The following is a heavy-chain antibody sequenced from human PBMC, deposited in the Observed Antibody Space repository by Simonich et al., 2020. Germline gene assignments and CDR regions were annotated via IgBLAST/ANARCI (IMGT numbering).Heavy chain of an antibody. CDR3: ARSTTGTTAFDI. Sequence: QVQLVQSGAEVKKPGASVKVSCKAPVYTFTSYVISWVRQAPGQGLEWMGWSSDYNGNTNYAQKLQGRGTMTTDTSTSTAYMELRSLRSDDTAVYYCARSTTGTTAFDIWGQGTMVTVSS. V-gene: IGHV1-18*01. CDR2: SSDYNGNT. D-gene: IGHD1-1*01. J-gene: IGHJ3*02. CDR1: VYTFTSYV.